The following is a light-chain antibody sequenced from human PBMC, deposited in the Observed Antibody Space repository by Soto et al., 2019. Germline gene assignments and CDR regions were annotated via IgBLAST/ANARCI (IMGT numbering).Light chain of an antibody. CDR3: ATWDYDLSGVV. CDR2: SNN. J-gene: IGLJ2*01. CDR1: SSNIGSTA. Sequence: HSVLTQPPSASGTPGQRVSISCSGGSSNIGSTAVDWYYQVPGTAPKLLIYSNNERPSGVPDRFSGSKSGTSASLAISGLQSEDEGDYFCATWDYDLSGVVFGGGTKLTVL. V-gene: IGLV1-44*01.